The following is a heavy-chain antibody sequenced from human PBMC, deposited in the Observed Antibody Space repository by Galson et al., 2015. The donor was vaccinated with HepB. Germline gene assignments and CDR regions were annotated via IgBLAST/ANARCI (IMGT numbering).Heavy chain of an antibody. V-gene: IGHV1-2*06. Sequence: SVKVSCKASGYTFTGYYMHWVRQAPGQGLEWMGRINPNSGGTNYAQKFQGRVTMTRDTSISTAYMELSRLRSDDTAVYYCARDGNLAVDYYYYYMDVWGKGTTVTVSS. J-gene: IGHJ6*03. CDR3: ARDGNLAVDYYYYYMDV. CDR2: INPNSGGT. CDR1: GYTFTGYY. D-gene: IGHD1-14*01.